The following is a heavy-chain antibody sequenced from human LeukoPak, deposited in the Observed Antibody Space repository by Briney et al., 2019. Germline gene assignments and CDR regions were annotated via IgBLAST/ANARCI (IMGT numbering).Heavy chain of an antibody. CDR2: INAGNGNT. CDR1: GYTFTSYA. V-gene: IGHV1-3*01. Sequence: ASVKVSCKASGYTFTSYAMHWVRQATGQRLEWMGWINAGNGNTKYSQKFQGRVTITRDTSASTAYMELSSLRSEDTAVYYCARNDFWSGYSLFYYYYYGMDVWGQGTTVTVSS. CDR3: ARNDFWSGYSLFYYYYYGMDV. J-gene: IGHJ6*02. D-gene: IGHD3-3*01.